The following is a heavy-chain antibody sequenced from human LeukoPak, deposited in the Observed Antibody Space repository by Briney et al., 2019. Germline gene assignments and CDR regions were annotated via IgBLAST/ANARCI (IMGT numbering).Heavy chain of an antibody. CDR3: AELGITMIGGV. CDR1: GFTFSSYE. Sequence: GGSLRLSCAASGFTFSSYEMNWVRQPPGKGLEWVSYISSSGSTIYYADSVKGRFTISRDNAKNSLYLQMNSLRAEDTAVYYCAELGITMIGGVWGKGTTVTISS. V-gene: IGHV3-48*03. J-gene: IGHJ6*04. D-gene: IGHD3-10*02. CDR2: ISSSGSTI.